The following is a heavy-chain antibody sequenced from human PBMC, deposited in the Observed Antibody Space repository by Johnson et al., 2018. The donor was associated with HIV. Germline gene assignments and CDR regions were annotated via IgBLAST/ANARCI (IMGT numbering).Heavy chain of an antibody. Sequence: QVQLVESGGGVVQPGRSLRLSCAASGFTFSSYGMHWVRQAPGKGLEWVAVISYDGSNKYYADSVKGRFTISRDNSKNTLYRQMNSLRAEDTAVYYCATPPGGYDWAFDIWGQGTMVTVSS. CDR2: ISYDGSNK. CDR1: GFTFSSYG. CDR3: ATPPGGYDWAFDI. D-gene: IGHD1-1*01. V-gene: IGHV3-30*03. J-gene: IGHJ3*02.